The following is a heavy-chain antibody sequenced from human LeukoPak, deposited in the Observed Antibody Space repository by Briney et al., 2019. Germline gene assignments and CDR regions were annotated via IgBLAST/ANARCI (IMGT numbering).Heavy chain of an antibody. CDR2: IYHSGST. CDR1: GGSISSGGYY. D-gene: IGHD6-13*01. J-gene: IGHJ6*03. CDR3: ARSRWGSSSGYYYYYYMDV. Sequence: SETLSLTCTVSGGSISSGGYYWSWIRQPPGKGLEWIGYIYHSGSTYYNPSLKSRVTISVDRSKNQFSLKLSSVTAADTAVYYCARSRWGSSSGYYYYYYMDVWGKGTTVTVSS. V-gene: IGHV4-30-2*01.